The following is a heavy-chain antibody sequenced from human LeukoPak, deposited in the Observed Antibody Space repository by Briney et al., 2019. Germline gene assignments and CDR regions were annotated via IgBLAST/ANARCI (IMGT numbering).Heavy chain of an antibody. CDR3: ARHLGGDYYDSSAIPWFDP. CDR1: GGSISGSSYY. V-gene: IGHV4-39*01. CDR2: IYYSGST. J-gene: IGHJ5*02. D-gene: IGHD3-22*01. Sequence: SETLSLTCTVSGGSISGSSYYWGWIRQPPGKGLEWIGSIYYSGSTYYNPSLKSRVTISVDTSKNQFSLQLSSVTAADTAVYYCARHLGGDYYDSSAIPWFDPWGQGTLVTVSS.